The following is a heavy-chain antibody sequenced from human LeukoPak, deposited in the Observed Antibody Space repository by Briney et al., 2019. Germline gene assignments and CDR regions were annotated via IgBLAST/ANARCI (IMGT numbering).Heavy chain of an antibody. CDR3: ARDPLYDINGNYFDT. Sequence: SETLSLTCTVSGGSITSNYWYWVRQPAGKGLEWICRIYNSGTTNYNPSLKSRVTMSMDTSKNEFSLKLSSVTAADTAVYFCARDPLYDINGNYFDTWGQGTLVTVSS. J-gene: IGHJ5*02. CDR1: GGSITSNY. V-gene: IGHV4-4*07. D-gene: IGHD2-8*01. CDR2: IYNSGTT.